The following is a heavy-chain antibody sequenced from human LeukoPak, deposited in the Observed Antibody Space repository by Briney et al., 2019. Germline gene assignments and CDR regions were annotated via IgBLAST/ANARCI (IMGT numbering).Heavy chain of an antibody. CDR3: ARARLYYGSGSYGYYYYMDV. CDR1: GYTFTSYD. Sequence: ASVKVPCKASGYTFTSYDINWVRQATGQGLEWMGWMNPNSGNTGYAQKFQGRVTMTRNTSISTAYMELSSLRSEDTAVYYCARARLYYGSGSYGYYYYMDVWGKGTTVTVSS. D-gene: IGHD3-10*01. CDR2: MNPNSGNT. V-gene: IGHV1-8*01. J-gene: IGHJ6*03.